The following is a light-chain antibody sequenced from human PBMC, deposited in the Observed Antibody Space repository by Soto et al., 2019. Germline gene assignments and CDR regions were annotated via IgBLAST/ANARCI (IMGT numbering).Light chain of an antibody. CDR3: QQYGSSPLT. CDR1: QSVSSSY. CDR2: DAS. Sequence: EIVLTQSPGTLSLSPGERATLSCRASQSVSSSYLAWYQQKPGQAPRLLIYDASSRATGIPDRFSGSGYGTDFTLTSSRLEPEDFAVYYCQQYGSSPLTFGPGTKVDIK. J-gene: IGKJ3*01. V-gene: IGKV3-20*01.